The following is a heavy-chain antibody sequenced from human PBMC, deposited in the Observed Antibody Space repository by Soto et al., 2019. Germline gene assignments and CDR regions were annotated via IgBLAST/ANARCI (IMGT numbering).Heavy chain of an antibody. J-gene: IGHJ4*02. Sequence: SDTLSLTCTVSGASITGSSYWSWIRQPAGKGLEWIGRFSLSGTTNYNPSLRSRVTMSADVSKNQFSLRLTSVTAADTALYYCARGMTPPGAPAWYYFDSWGQGTLVTVSS. CDR2: FSLSGTT. V-gene: IGHV4-4*07. CDR3: ARGMTPPGAPAWYYFDS. D-gene: IGHD2-8*02. CDR1: GASITGSSY.